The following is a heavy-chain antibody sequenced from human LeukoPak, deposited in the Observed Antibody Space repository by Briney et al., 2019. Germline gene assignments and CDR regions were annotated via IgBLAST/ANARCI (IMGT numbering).Heavy chain of an antibody. J-gene: IGHJ6*03. CDR2: INSDGSST. CDR1: GFTFSSYW. V-gene: IGHV3-74*01. CDR3: ARGRPWGSYASDYYYYMDV. D-gene: IGHD3-16*01. Sequence: GGSLRLSCAASGFTFSSYWMHWVRQAPGKGLVWVSRINSDGSSTSYADSVKGRFTISRDNAKNTLYLQMNSLRAEDTAVYYCARGRPWGSYASDYYYYMDVWGKGTTVTVPS.